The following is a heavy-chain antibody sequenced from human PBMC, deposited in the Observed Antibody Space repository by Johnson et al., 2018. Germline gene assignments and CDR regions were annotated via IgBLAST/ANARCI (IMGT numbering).Heavy chain of an antibody. CDR2: IRSKPYGGTT. D-gene: IGHD5-24*01. Sequence: VQLVQSGGGLAKPGRSXRLSYTVSGFTLGDCPMSWFRQAPGKGREWIAFIRSKPYGGTTESAASVKGRFTISRDDSKTIAYLQMNSLKTEDTALYYCTMSIGDGYNSLDAFDIWGQGTMVTVSS. CDR1: GFTLGDCP. V-gene: IGHV3-49*05. J-gene: IGHJ3*02. CDR3: TMSIGDGYNSLDAFDI.